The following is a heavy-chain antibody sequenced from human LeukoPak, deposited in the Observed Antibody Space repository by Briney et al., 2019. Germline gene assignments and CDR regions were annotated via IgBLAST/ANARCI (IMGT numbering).Heavy chain of an antibody. V-gene: IGHV3-11*01. D-gene: IGHD4-17*01. Sequence: GGSLRHSCAASGFTFSDYYMSWIRQAPGKGLEWVSYISSSGSTIYYADSVKGRFTISRDNAKNSLYLQMNSLRAEDTAVYYCARDDDLGEPMDVWGQGTTVTVSS. J-gene: IGHJ6*02. CDR1: GFTFSDYY. CDR3: ARDDDLGEPMDV. CDR2: ISSSGSTI.